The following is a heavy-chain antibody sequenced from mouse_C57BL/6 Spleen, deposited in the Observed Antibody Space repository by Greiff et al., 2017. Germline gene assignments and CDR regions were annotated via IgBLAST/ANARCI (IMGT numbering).Heavy chain of an antibody. D-gene: IGHD1-1*01. Sequence: VQLQESGPELVKPGASVKISCKASGYAFSSSWMNWVKQRPGKGLEWIGRIYPGDGDTNYNGKFKGKATLTADKSSSTAYMQLSSLTSEDSAVYFCARWGSNYLDYWGQGTTLTVSS. V-gene: IGHV1-82*01. CDR2: IYPGDGDT. CDR1: GYAFSSSW. CDR3: ARWGSNYLDY. J-gene: IGHJ2*01.